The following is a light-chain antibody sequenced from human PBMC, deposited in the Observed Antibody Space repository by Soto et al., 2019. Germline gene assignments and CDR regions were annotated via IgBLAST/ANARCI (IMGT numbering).Light chain of an antibody. Sequence: QSALTQPRSVSGSPGQSVTISCTGTSSDVGSYNFVSWYQQHPGKAPKLMIYDVSKRPSGVPDRFSGSKSGNTASLTISGLRAEDEADYYCCSYAGSYTWVFATGTKLTVL. V-gene: IGLV2-11*01. J-gene: IGLJ1*01. CDR2: DVS. CDR1: SSDVGSYNF. CDR3: CSYAGSYTWV.